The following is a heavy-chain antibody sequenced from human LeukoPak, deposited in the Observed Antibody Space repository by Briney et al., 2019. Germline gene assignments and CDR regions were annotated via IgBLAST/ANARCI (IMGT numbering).Heavy chain of an antibody. CDR1: EYTFTGYY. Sequence: GASVKVSCKASEYTFTGYYMHWVRQAPGQGLEWMGRINPNSGGTNYAQKFQGRVTMTRDTSISTAYMELSRLRSDDTAVYYCVRDVLLDGYSYGRGWGQGTLVTVSS. D-gene: IGHD5-18*01. CDR3: VRDVLLDGYSYGRG. CDR2: INPNSGGT. J-gene: IGHJ4*02. V-gene: IGHV1-2*06.